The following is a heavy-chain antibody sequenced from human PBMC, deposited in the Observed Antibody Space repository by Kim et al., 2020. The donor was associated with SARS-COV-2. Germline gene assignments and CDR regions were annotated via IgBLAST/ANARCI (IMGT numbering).Heavy chain of an antibody. J-gene: IGHJ6*02. CDR2: IYYSGST. CDR3: ARVPPITIFGVVRSPTDV. D-gene: IGHD3-3*01. Sequence: SETLSLTCTVSGGSISSGGYYWSWIRQHPGKGLEWIGYIYYSGSTYYNPSLKSRVTISVDTSKNQFSLKLSSVTAADTAVYYCARVPPITIFGVVRSPTDVWGQGTTVTVSS. CDR1: GGSISSGGYY. V-gene: IGHV4-31*03.